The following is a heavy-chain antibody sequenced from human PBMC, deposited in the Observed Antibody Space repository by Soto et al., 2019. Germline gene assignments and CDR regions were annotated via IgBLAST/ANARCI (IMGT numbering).Heavy chain of an antibody. Sequence: HVQLLQSGCELKKPGASVKVSCNPSGFTFNTYFISWVRQAPGQGLEWMGWISPYNGKTKYGEKFQGRVTMTTDTITTTAYMELRNLRIDASAVYYCARDTINSVDYWGQGTMVTVDS. CDR3: ARDTINSVDY. CDR2: ISPYNGKT. D-gene: IGHD1-20*01. V-gene: IGHV1-18*01. J-gene: IGHJ4*02. CDR1: GFTFNTYF.